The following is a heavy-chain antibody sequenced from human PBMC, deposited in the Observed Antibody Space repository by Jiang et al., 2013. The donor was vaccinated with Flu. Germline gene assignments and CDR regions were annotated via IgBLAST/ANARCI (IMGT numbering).Heavy chain of an antibody. CDR2: IYYSGST. D-gene: IGHD2-15*01. V-gene: IGHV4-59*01. CDR3: ARDSRVGRSDY. Sequence: SGSGLVKPSETLSLTCTVSGGSISSYYWSWIRQPPGKGLEWIGYIYYSGSTNYNPSLKSRVTISVDTSKNQFSLKLSSVTAADTAVYYCARDSRVGRSDYWGQGTLVTVSS. J-gene: IGHJ4*02. CDR1: GGSISSYY.